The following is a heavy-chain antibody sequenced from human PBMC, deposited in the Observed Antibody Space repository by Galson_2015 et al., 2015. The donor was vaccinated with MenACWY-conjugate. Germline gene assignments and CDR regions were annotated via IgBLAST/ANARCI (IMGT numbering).Heavy chain of an antibody. CDR1: GFTFSSYG. CDR2: IRYDGSNK. D-gene: IGHD6-13*01. Sequence: SLRLSCAASGFTFSSYGMHWVRQAPGKGLEWVAFIRYDGSNKYYADSVKGRFTISRDNSKNTLYLQMNSLRAEDTAVYYCAKVRRGSWYHFDYWGQGTLVTVSS. J-gene: IGHJ4*02. CDR3: AKVRRGSWYHFDY. V-gene: IGHV3-30*02.